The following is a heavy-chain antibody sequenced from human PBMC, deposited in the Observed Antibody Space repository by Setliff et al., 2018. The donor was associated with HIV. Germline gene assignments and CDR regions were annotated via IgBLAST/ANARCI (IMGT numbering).Heavy chain of an antibody. CDR2: IYYSGSSGST. J-gene: IGHJ3*02. D-gene: IGHD3-22*01. Sequence: SETLSLTCTVSGGSISSGGYYWSWIRQHPGKGLEWIGHIYYSGSSGSTYYNPSLKSRVTISVDRSKNQFSLKLSSVTAADTAVYYCARGVYYYDSSGYYSAYHDAFDIWGQGTMVTVSS. V-gene: IGHV4-31*03. CDR3: ARGVYYYDSSGYYSAYHDAFDI. CDR1: GGSISSGGYY.